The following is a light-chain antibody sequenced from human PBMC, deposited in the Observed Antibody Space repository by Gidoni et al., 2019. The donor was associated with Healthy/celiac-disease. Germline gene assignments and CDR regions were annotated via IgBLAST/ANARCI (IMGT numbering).Light chain of an antibody. V-gene: IGKV1-39*01. CDR2: AAS. CDR1: QIISSY. CDR3: QQSYSTPPYT. Sequence: DIQMTQSPSSLSASVGDRVTITCRASQIISSYLNWYQQKPGKAPKLLIYAASSLQSGVPSRFSGSGSGTDVTLTISSLQPEDFATYYCQQSYSTPPYTFGQGTKLEIK. J-gene: IGKJ2*01.